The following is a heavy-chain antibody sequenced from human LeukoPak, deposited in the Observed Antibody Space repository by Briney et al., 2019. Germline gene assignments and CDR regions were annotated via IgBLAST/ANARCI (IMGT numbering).Heavy chain of an antibody. Sequence: GGSLRLSCAASGFTFSSYAMTWVRQAPGKGLEWVSRFSISDGTTYYAASVKGRFTISRDNFKSTLYLEMNSLRAEDTAIYYCARGKGGSFYTPRDYWGQGTLVTVSS. CDR1: GFTFSSYA. D-gene: IGHD3-10*01. V-gene: IGHV3-23*01. J-gene: IGHJ4*02. CDR2: FSISDGTT. CDR3: ARGKGGSFYTPRDY.